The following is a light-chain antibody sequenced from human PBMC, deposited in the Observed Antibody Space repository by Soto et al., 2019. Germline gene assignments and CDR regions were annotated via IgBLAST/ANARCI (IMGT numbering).Light chain of an antibody. V-gene: IGLV2-23*01. CDR3: SSYAGAVA. CDR2: EGS. CDR1: SGDVGTYNL. Sequence: QSALTQPASVSGSPGQSITISCTGTSGDVGTYNLVSWYQHHPGKAPKRMIYEGSNRPSGVSHRFSGSQSGNTASLTISGLQAEDEDDYYCSSYAGAVAFGGGTKLTVL. J-gene: IGLJ2*01.